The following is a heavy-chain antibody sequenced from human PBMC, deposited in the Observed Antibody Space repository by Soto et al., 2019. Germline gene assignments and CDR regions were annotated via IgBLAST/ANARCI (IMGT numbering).Heavy chain of an antibody. CDR1: GGSISSYY. CDR2: ISYSGST. J-gene: IGHJ6*02. V-gene: IGHV4-59*01. D-gene: IGHD4-4*01. Sequence: PLETLSLTCTVSGGSISSYYWSWIRQPPGKGLEWIGYISYSGSTNYNPSLKSRVTISVDTSTNQFSLKLSSVTASDTAVYYCAREAGSNYYYFYALDVWGQGTTVTVSS. CDR3: AREAGSNYYYFYALDV.